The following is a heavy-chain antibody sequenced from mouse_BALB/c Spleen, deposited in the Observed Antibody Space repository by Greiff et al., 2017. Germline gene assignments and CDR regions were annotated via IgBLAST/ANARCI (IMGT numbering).Heavy chain of an antibody. CDR2: IYPGDGDT. V-gene: IGHV1-82*01. Sequence: VQLQESGPELVKPGASVKISCKASGYAFSSSWMNWVKQRPGQGLEWIGRIYPGDGDTNYNGKFKGKATLTADKSSSTAYMQLSSLTSVDSAVYFCARDYRYFYYYAMDYWGQGTSVTVSS. CDR3: ARDYRYFYYYAMDY. CDR1: GYAFSSSW. D-gene: IGHD2-14*01. J-gene: IGHJ4*01.